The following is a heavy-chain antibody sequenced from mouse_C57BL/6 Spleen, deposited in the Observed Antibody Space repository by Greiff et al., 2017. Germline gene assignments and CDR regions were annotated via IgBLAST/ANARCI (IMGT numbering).Heavy chain of an antibody. CDR2: INPNNGGT. J-gene: IGHJ2*01. CDR3: ARTLYYGSSHLYFDY. Sequence: VHVKQSGPELVKPGASVKIPCKASGYTFTDYNMDWVKQSHGKSLEWIGDINPNNGGTIYNQKFKGKATLTVDKSSSTASMELRSRTSEDTAVYYCARTLYYGSSHLYFDYWGQGTTLTVSS. V-gene: IGHV1-18*01. D-gene: IGHD1-1*01. CDR1: GYTFTDYN.